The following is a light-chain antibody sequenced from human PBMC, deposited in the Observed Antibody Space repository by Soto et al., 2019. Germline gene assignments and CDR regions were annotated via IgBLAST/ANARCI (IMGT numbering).Light chain of an antibody. CDR1: SSDVGGYDY. CDR3: SSYTSGSTPVV. CDR2: EVS. J-gene: IGLJ2*01. Sequence: QSALTQPASVSGSPGQSITISCTGTSSDVGGYDYVSWYQQHPGKAPKLMIYEVSNRPSGVSDRFSGSKSDNTASLTISGLQAEDEADYYCSSYTSGSTPVVFGGGTKLTVL. V-gene: IGLV2-14*01.